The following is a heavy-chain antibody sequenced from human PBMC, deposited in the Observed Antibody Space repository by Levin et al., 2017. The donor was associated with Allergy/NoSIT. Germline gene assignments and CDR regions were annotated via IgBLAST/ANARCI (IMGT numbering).Heavy chain of an antibody. CDR1: GGSISSYY. Sequence: GSLRLSCTVSGGSISSYYWSWIRQPPGKGLEWIGYIYYSGSTNYNPSLKSRVTISVDTSKNQFSLKLSSVTAADTAVYYCAREPGPGDAFDIWGQGTMVTVSS. V-gene: IGHV4-59*01. CDR2: IYYSGST. D-gene: IGHD2-2*01. J-gene: IGHJ3*02. CDR3: AREPGPGDAFDI.